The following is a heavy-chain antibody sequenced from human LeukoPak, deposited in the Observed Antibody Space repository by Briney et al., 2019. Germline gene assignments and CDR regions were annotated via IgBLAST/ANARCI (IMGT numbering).Heavy chain of an antibody. CDR1: GFTFSSYE. Sequence: GGSLRLSCAASGFTFSSYEMNRVRQAPGKGLEWVSYISSSGSTIYYADSVKGRFTISRDNAKNSLYLQMNSLRAEDTAVYYCASSASGFGEYHRFAYWGQGTLVTVSS. J-gene: IGHJ4*02. CDR3: ASSASGFGEYHRFAY. CDR2: ISSSGSTI. D-gene: IGHD3-10*01. V-gene: IGHV3-48*03.